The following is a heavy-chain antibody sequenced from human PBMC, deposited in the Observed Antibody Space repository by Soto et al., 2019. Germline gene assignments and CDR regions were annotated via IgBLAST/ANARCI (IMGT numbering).Heavy chain of an antibody. J-gene: IGHJ5*02. CDR1: GFTFSSYG. D-gene: IGHD6-6*01. CDR2: IWYDGSNK. V-gene: IGHV3-33*01. CDR3: ARARGIAARPGWFDP. Sequence: SGGSLRLSCAASGFTFSSYGMHWVRQAPGKGLEWVAVIWYDGSNKYYADSVKGRFTISRDNSKNTLCLQMNSLRAEDTAVYYCARARGIAARPGWFDPWGQGALVTVSS.